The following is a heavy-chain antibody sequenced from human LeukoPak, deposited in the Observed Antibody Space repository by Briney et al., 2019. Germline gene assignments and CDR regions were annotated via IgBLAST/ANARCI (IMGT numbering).Heavy chain of an antibody. CDR2: INHSGST. Sequence: SETLSLTCAVYGGSFSGYYWSWIRQPPGKGLEWIGEINHSGSTNYNPSLKSRVTISVDTSKNQFSLKLSSVTAADTAVYYCARGRIIPNSGYESKDWFDPWGQGTLVTVSS. D-gene: IGHD5-12*01. CDR1: GGSFSGYY. CDR3: ARGRIIPNSGYESKDWFDP. J-gene: IGHJ5*02. V-gene: IGHV4-34*01.